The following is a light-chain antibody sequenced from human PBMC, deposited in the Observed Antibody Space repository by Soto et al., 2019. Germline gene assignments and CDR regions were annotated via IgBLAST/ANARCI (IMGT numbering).Light chain of an antibody. CDR3: QQYGSSPIYT. Sequence: EIVLTQSPGTLSLSPGERATLSCRASQSVRSYYLAWYQQRPGQAPRLLIYGASNRATGVPDRFSGSGSGTDFTLTISRLELEDFAVYSCQQYGSSPIYTFGQGTKLEIK. CDR1: QSVRSYY. V-gene: IGKV3-20*01. J-gene: IGKJ2*01. CDR2: GAS.